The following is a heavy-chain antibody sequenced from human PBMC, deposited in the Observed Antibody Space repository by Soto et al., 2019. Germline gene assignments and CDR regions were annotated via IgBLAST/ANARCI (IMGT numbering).Heavy chain of an antibody. Sequence: HPGGSLRLSCVASGFTFRIYGMSWVRQAPGKGLEWVSFIGDPPDNTRYADSVKGRFTISRDNSKNTVYLQMNSLRAEDSAVYYCAKDPDFGGPFAFDVWGQGTMVTVSS. V-gene: IGHV3-23*01. CDR2: IGDPPDNT. D-gene: IGHD2-15*01. CDR1: GFTFRIYG. CDR3: AKDPDFGGPFAFDV. J-gene: IGHJ3*01.